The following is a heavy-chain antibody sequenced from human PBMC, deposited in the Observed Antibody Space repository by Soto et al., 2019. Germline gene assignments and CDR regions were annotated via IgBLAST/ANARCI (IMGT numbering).Heavy chain of an antibody. D-gene: IGHD2-2*01. J-gene: IGHJ4*02. CDR2: IYYSGST. CDR1: GGSISSGGYY. V-gene: IGHV4-31*03. Sequence: SETLSLTCTVSGGSISSGGYYWSWIRQHPGKGLEWIGYIYYSGSTYYNPSLKSRVTISVDTSKNQFSLKLSSVTAADTAVYYCSRVSSCYQNFDDWGQGTLVTVSA. CDR3: SRVSSCYQNFDD.